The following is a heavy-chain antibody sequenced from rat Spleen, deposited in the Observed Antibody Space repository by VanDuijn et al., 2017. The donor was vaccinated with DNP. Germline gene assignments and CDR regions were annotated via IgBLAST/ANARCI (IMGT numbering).Heavy chain of an antibody. V-gene: IGHV5-20*01. J-gene: IGHJ2*01. CDR1: GFTFSDYN. CDR2: IFLTSDST. Sequence: EVQLVESGGGLVQPGRSLKLSCAASGFTFSDYNMAWIRQVPGKGLEWVSSIFLTSDSTYYPDSVKGRFTISRDNAKNTLYLHMNSLRSEDTATYFCTRGRDYFDYWGQGVMVTVSS. CDR3: TRGRDYFDY.